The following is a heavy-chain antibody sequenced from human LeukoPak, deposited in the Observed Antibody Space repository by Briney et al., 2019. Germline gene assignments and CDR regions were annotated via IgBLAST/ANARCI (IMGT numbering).Heavy chain of an antibody. D-gene: IGHD3-10*01. J-gene: IGHJ6*02. CDR2: ISSSSSYI. CDR3: ARDHMVRGVIITGYYGMDV. Sequence: GGSLRLSCAASGFTFSSYSMNWVRQAPGKGLEWVSSISSSSSYIYYADSVKGRFTISRDNAKNSLYLQMNSLRAEDTAVYYRARDHMVRGVIITGYYGMDVWGQGTTVTVSS. CDR1: GFTFSSYS. V-gene: IGHV3-21*01.